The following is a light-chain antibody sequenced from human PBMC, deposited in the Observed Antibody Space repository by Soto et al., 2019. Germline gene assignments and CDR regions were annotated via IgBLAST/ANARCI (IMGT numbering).Light chain of an antibody. V-gene: IGLV2-14*03. J-gene: IGLJ2*01. Sequence: QSALTLPASVSGSPGQSITISCTGTSSDVGGYNYVSWYQQHPGKAPKLMIYDVTDRPSGVSNRFSGSKSGNTASLAISGLQAEDDADYYCNSYTSTNTLVFGAGTKLTVL. CDR2: DVT. CDR1: SSDVGGYNY. CDR3: NSYTSTNTLV.